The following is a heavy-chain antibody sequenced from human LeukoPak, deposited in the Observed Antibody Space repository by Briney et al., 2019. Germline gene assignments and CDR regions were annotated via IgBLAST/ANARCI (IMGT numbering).Heavy chain of an antibody. V-gene: IGHV3-33*01. Sequence: GRSLRLSCAASGFTFSSYGMHWVRQAPGKGLEWVAVIWYDGSNKYYADSVKGRFTISRDNSKNTLYLQMNSLRDEDTAVYYCARFGFWSGYYTGGFDYWGQGTLVTVSS. CDR1: GFTFSSYG. D-gene: IGHD3-3*01. CDR3: ARFGFWSGYYTGGFDY. CDR2: IWYDGSNK. J-gene: IGHJ4*02.